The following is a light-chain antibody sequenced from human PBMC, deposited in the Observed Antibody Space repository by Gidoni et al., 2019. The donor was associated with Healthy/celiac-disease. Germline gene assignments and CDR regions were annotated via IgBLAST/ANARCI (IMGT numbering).Light chain of an antibody. J-gene: IGLJ2*01. CDR3: QSADSSGTYVV. Sequence: SSELPQPPSVSVSPGQTARITCSGDALPKQYVYWYQQKPGQAPVLVIYKDSERPSGIPERFSGSSSGTTVTLTISGVQAEDEADYYCQSADSSGTYVVFGGGTKLTVL. CDR2: KDS. CDR1: ALPKQY. V-gene: IGLV3-25*03.